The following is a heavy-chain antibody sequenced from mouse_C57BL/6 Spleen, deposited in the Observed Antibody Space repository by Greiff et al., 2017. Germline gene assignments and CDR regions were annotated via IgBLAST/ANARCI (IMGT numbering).Heavy chain of an antibody. D-gene: IGHD1-1*01. J-gene: IGHJ1*03. V-gene: IGHV1-50*01. CDR3: AKRHGSRGFWDIDV. CDR1: GYTFTSYW. CDR2: IDPSDSYT. Sequence: QVQLQQPGAELVKPGASVKLSCKASGYTFTSYWLQWVKQRPGQGLEWIGEIDPSDSYTNYNQKFKGKATLTVDTSSSTAYMQLSILTSEVSAVYSGAKRHGSRGFWDIDVWGTGTTVTVSA.